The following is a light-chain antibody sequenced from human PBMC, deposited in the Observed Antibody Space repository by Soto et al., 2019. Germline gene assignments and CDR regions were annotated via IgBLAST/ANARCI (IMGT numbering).Light chain of an antibody. CDR1: SSDVGGYNY. Sequence: QPVLTQPRSVSGSPRQSITISCTGTSSDVGGYNYVSWYRQHPGKAPKLMIYDVSKRPSGVPDRFSGSKSGNTASLTISGLQAEDEADYYCCSYAGSYTHYVFGTGTKLTVL. CDR3: CSYAGSYTHYV. CDR2: DVS. V-gene: IGLV2-11*01. J-gene: IGLJ1*01.